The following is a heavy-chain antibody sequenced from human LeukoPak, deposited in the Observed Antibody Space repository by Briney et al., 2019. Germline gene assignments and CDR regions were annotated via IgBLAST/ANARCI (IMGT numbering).Heavy chain of an antibody. D-gene: IGHD6-19*01. V-gene: IGHV1-18*01. CDR1: GYTFTSYG. Sequence: ASVKVSCKASGYTFTSYGIGWVRQAPGQGLQWMGWIGASNGNTADAQKVQGRVTVTTDTSTSTAYIEVRSLRSDGSAVYYCARRLSSGSSGWYYFHYWGQGTLVTVSS. CDR2: IGASNGNT. J-gene: IGHJ4*02. CDR3: ARRLSSGSSGWYYFHY.